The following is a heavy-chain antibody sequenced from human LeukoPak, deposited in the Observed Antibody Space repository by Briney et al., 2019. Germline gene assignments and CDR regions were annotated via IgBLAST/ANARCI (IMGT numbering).Heavy chain of an antibody. D-gene: IGHD2-21*01. CDR1: GGSFSGYY. J-gene: IGHJ3*02. CDR2: INHSGST. V-gene: IGHV4-34*01. Sequence: SETLSLTCAVYGGSFSGYYWSWIRQPPGKGREWIGEINHSGSTNYNPSLKSRVTISVDTSKNQFSLKLSSVTAADTAVYYCARLYGFLGAFDIRGQGTMVTVSS. CDR3: ARLYGFLGAFDI.